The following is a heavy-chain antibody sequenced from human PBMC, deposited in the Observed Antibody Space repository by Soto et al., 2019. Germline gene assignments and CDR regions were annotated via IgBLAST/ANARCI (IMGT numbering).Heavy chain of an antibody. CDR1: VFTFTNAY. J-gene: IGHJ4*02. D-gene: IGHD1-1*01. Sequence: PGGSLRLSCAASVFTFTNAYMTCIRQSPGKWLEWVGRIQSQSDGATTDYAAPVKGRFTISRDDSKNTLYLQLNSLKSDDTGLYYCATKPTTGLSQFEYWGQGTRVTLSS. CDR2: IQSQSDGATT. V-gene: IGHV3-15*01. CDR3: ATKPTTGLSQFEY.